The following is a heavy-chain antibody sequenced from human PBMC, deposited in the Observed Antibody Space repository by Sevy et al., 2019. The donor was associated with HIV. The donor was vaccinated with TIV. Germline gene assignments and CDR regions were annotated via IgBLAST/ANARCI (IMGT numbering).Heavy chain of an antibody. CDR3: ARDRKRYPTYAFDI. Sequence: GGSLRLSCAASGFTFSSYWMHWVRQAPGKGLVWVSRINSDGSSTSYADSVKGRFTISRDNAKNTLYLQMNSLRVEDTAVYYCARDRKRYPTYAFDIWGQGTMVTVSS. D-gene: IGHD1-1*01. J-gene: IGHJ3*02. V-gene: IGHV3-74*01. CDR1: GFTFSSYW. CDR2: INSDGSST.